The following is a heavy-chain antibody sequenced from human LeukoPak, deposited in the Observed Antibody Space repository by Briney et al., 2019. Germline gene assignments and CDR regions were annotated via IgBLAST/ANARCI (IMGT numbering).Heavy chain of an antibody. V-gene: IGHV1-18*01. J-gene: IGHJ5*02. D-gene: IGHD6-19*01. CDR2: ISAYNGNT. Sequence: ASVKVSCKASGHTFTSYGISWVRQAPGQGLEWMGWISAYNGNTNYAQKLQGRVTMTTDTSTSTAYMELRSLRSDDTAVCYCARRSGWYSGLDNWFDPWGQGTLVTASS. CDR3: ARRSGWYSGLDNWFDP. CDR1: GHTFTSYG.